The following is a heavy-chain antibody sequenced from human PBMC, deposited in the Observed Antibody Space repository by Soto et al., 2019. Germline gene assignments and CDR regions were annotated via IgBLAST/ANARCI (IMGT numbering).Heavy chain of an antibody. Sequence: SETLSLTCTVSGGSIISSSYYWVWIRQPPGKGLEWIGSIYYSGSTYYNPSLKSRVTISVDTSKNQFSLKLSSVTAADTAVYYCARCIAARLYYYYGMDVWGQGTTVTVSS. CDR2: IYYSGST. D-gene: IGHD6-6*01. CDR3: ARCIAARLYYYYGMDV. J-gene: IGHJ6*02. V-gene: IGHV4-39*01. CDR1: GGSIISSSYY.